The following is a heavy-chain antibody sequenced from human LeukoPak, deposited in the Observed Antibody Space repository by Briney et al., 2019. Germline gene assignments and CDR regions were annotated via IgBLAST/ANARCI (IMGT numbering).Heavy chain of an antibody. Sequence: GALRLFCAASGFTFSTYAMGLARQAPGELLEWVSAIGGSGDTTYYADSVKGRFTISRDNSKNTLHLQMNSLRGEDTAIYYCAKENWMGGKERFDAWGQGTLVTVSS. CDR2: IGGSGDTT. CDR3: AKENWMGGKERFDA. J-gene: IGHJ5*02. CDR1: GFTFSTYA. V-gene: IGHV3-23*01. D-gene: IGHD1-1*01.